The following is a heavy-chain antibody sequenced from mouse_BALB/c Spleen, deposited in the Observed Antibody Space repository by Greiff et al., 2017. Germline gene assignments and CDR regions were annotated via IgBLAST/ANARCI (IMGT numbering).Heavy chain of an antibody. D-gene: IGHD2-12*01. J-gene: IGHJ4*01. CDR2: IDPETGGT. CDR1: GYTFTDYE. CDR3: TRTYYRSLYAMDD. V-gene: IGHV1-15*01. Sequence: VQLQQSGAELVRPGASVTLSCKASGYTFTDYEMHWVKQTPVHGLEWIGAIDPETGGTAYNQKFKGKATLTADKSSSTAYMELRSLTSEDSAVYYCTRTYYRSLYAMDDGGQGTSVTVSS.